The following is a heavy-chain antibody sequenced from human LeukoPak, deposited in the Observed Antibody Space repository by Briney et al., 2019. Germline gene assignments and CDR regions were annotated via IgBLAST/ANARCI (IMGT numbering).Heavy chain of an antibody. V-gene: IGHV3-48*01. CDR2: ISSSSSTI. CDR3: AREELPILLWFGELRGFIDY. Sequence: QPGGSLRLSCAASGFTFSSYSMNWVRQAPGKGLEWVSYISSSSSTIYYADSVKGRFTISRDNAKNSLYLQMNSLRAEDTAVYYCAREELPILLWFGELRGFIDYWGQGTLVTVSS. CDR1: GFTFSSYS. J-gene: IGHJ4*02. D-gene: IGHD3-10*01.